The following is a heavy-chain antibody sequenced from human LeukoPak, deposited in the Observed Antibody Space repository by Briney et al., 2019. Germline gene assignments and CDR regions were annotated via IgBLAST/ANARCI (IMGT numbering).Heavy chain of an antibody. CDR3: ARSVRSHYSHYYGMDV. Sequence: PSQTLSRTCAISGDGVSSNNVAWNWTRQSPSRGLEWLGRTYFRSKWLYDYASSVKSRIIVNADTSTNQFSLQLKPMTPEDTAVYYCARSVRSHYSHYYGMDVWGRGTTVIVSA. CDR1: GDGVSSNNVA. V-gene: IGHV6-1*01. J-gene: IGHJ6*04. CDR2: TYFRSKWLY. D-gene: IGHD2-8*01.